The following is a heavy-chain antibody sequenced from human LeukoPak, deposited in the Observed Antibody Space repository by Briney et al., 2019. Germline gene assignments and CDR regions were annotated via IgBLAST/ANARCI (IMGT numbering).Heavy chain of an antibody. CDR2: INAGNGNT. CDR3: AILTYDSSGYYYWVY. J-gene: IGHJ4*02. Sequence: ASVKVSCKASGYTFTSYAMHWVRQAPGQRLEWMGWINAGNGNTKYSQKFQGRVTITRDTSASTAYMELSSLRSEDTAVYYCAILTYDSSGYYYWVYWGQGTLVTVSS. V-gene: IGHV1-3*01. CDR1: GYTFTSYA. D-gene: IGHD3-22*01.